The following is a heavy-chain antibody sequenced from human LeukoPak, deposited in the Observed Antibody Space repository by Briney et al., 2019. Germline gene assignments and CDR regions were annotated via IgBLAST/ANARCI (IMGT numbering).Heavy chain of an antibody. CDR1: GFTFSSYS. Sequence: PGGSLRLSCAASGFTFSSYSMNWVRQAPGKGLEWVSSISSSSSYIYYADSVKSRFTISRDNAKNSLYLQMNSLRAEDTAVYYCARYGATSGSMDVWGKGTTVTVSS. J-gene: IGHJ6*03. D-gene: IGHD5-12*01. V-gene: IGHV3-21*01. CDR3: ARYGATSGSMDV. CDR2: ISSSSSYI.